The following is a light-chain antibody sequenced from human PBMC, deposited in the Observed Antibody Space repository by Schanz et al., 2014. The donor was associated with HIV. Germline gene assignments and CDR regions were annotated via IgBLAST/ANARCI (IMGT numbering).Light chain of an antibody. J-gene: IGLJ3*02. CDR2: ANS. CDR1: SSNIGSNY. V-gene: IGLV1-44*01. Sequence: SVLTQPPSASGTPGQRVTISCSGSSSNIGSNYVFWYQQLPGTAPKHLIFANSDRPSGVPDRFSGSKSGTSASLAISGLQSEDEADFYCATWDDSLNGWVFGGGTKVTVL. CDR3: ATWDDSLNGWV.